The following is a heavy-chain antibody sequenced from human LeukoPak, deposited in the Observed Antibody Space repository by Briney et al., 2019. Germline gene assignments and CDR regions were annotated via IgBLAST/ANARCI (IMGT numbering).Heavy chain of an antibody. V-gene: IGHV5-51*01. CDR3: ARHRTSSATSYYYMDV. CDR2: IYPGDSDT. Sequence: GESLKISCKGSGYSFTSYWIGWVRQMPGKGLEWMGIIYPGDSDTRYSPSFQGQVTISADKSISTAYLQWSSLKASDAAMYYCARHRTSSATSYYYMDVWGKGTTVTVSS. J-gene: IGHJ6*03. D-gene: IGHD1-26*01. CDR1: GYSFTSYW.